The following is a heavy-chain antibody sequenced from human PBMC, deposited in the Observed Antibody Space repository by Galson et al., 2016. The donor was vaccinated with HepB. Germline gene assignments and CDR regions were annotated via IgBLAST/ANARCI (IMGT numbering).Heavy chain of an antibody. CDR2: MSYDGFSK. Sequence: SLRLSCAASGFTFSSYWMNWVRQAPGKGLDWVAAMSYDGFSKYYSDSVKGRFTVSRDNSDSKMYLQLDSLSADDTAVYYCAREGHTSGRCGDFDVWGQGTMVTVSS. J-gene: IGHJ3*01. D-gene: IGHD6-19*01. V-gene: IGHV3-30-3*01. CDR3: AREGHTSGRCGDFDV. CDR1: GFTFSSYW.